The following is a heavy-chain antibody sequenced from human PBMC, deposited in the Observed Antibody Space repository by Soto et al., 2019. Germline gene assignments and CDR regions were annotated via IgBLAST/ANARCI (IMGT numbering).Heavy chain of an antibody. J-gene: IGHJ3*02. D-gene: IGHD6-19*01. CDR2: IKQDGNEK. V-gene: IGHV3-7*01. Sequence: EVQLVESGGGLVQPGGSLRLSCAVSGFTFSDYWMSWVRQAPGKGLEWVANIKQDGNEKYYVDSVKGRFTISRDNAKNPLYLQMNSLSAEDTAVSCCAGGLGSSGWYSAWGAFDIWGQGTMVTVSS. CDR1: GFTFSDYW. CDR3: AGGLGSSGWYSAWGAFDI.